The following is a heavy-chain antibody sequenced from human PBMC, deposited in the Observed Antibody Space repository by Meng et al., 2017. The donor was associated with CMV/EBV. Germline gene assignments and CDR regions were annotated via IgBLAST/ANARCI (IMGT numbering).Heavy chain of an antibody. V-gene: IGHV4-34*01. CDR1: GGSLSGSY. Sequence: QVHLRQWGARRLKPSDTLSLTCSFYGGSLSGSYWSWIRPPPGKGLGWIGGINQIGSTNYNPSLKSRVTISVDTSKNQFSLKLSSVTAADTAVYYCARGVGGWFDPWGQGTLVTVSS. J-gene: IGHJ5*02. D-gene: IGHD1-26*01. CDR2: INQIGST. CDR3: ARGVGGWFDP.